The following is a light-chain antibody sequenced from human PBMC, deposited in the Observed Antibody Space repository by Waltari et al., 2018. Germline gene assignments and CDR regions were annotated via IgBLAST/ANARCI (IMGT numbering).Light chain of an antibody. J-gene: IGLJ3*02. CDR3: NSYTSTTTPNWV. CDR2: DVY. V-gene: IGLV2-14*03. CDR1: QSNL. Sequence: QSTLTQPASVSGSTGQSITISCHGVQSNLFPWYQQLPGKVPKLILYDVYNRPSGVSSRFSGSKSGNTASLTISGLQAEDEADYYCNSYTSTTTPNWVFGGGTKLTVL.